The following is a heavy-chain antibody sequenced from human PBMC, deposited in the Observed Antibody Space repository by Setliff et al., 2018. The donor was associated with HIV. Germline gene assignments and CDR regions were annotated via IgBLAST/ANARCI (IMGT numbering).Heavy chain of an antibody. Sequence: ASVKVSCKASGYTFSSYDINWVRQASGQGLEWMGWMNPKSGNTGYAQKFQGRVAMTRNTSISTAYMELRSLRSDDTAVYYCAKGQGPVDYWGQGTLVTVSS. J-gene: IGHJ4*02. V-gene: IGHV1-8*02. CDR3: AKGQGPVDY. CDR2: MNPKSGNT. CDR1: GYTFSSYD.